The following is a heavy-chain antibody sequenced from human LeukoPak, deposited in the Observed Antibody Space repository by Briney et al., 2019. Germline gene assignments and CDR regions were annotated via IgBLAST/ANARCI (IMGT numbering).Heavy chain of an antibody. V-gene: IGHV5-51*01. D-gene: IGHD3-22*01. Sequence: GESLQICCKGSGSSFTSYRIGGGRQMPGKGVGGMEIIYPGDYNTRYSPSFQGQVIISADKSISTAYLQWSSLKASDTAMYYCAASYYYDSSAFPPHAFDIWGQGTMLTVSS. J-gene: IGHJ3*02. CDR1: GSSFTSYR. CDR2: IYPGDYNT. CDR3: AASYYYDSSAFPPHAFDI.